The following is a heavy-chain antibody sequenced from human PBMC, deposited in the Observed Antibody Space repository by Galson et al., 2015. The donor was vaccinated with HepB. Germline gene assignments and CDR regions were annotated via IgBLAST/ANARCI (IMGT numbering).Heavy chain of an antibody. Sequence: SLRLSCAASGFTFSSYAMSWVRQAPGKGLVWVSRINSDGSSTSYADSVKGRFTISRDNAKNTLYLQMNSLRAEDTAVYYCARENSYGKRGYFDYWGQGTLVTVSS. V-gene: IGHV3-74*01. CDR3: ARENSYGKRGYFDY. D-gene: IGHD5-18*01. J-gene: IGHJ4*02. CDR1: GFTFSSYA. CDR2: INSDGSST.